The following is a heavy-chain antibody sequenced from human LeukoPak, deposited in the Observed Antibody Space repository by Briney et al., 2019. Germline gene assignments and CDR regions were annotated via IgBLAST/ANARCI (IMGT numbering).Heavy chain of an antibody. Sequence: GASVKVSCKASGYTFTSYYMHWVRQAPGQGLEWMGIINTSGGSTSNAQKFQGRVTMTRDMSTSTVYMELSSLRSEDTAVYYCAREVVVVPAAMQGYHDAFDIWGQGTMVTASS. CDR2: INTSGGST. D-gene: IGHD2-2*01. V-gene: IGHV1-46*01. J-gene: IGHJ3*02. CDR1: GYTFTSYY. CDR3: AREVVVVPAAMQGYHDAFDI.